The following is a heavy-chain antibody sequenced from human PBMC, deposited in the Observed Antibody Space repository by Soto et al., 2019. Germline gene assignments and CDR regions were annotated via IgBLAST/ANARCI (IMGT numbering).Heavy chain of an antibody. Sequence: PGESLKISCKGSGYNFSIQWIAWVRQKPGKGLGWMGIVYPGDAETRYSPSFQGQVTMSADKSIDTAYLQWSSLKASDTAIYYCAKSEVLEIWGQGTMVTVSS. CDR3: AKSEVLEI. V-gene: IGHV5-51*01. CDR2: VYPGDAET. J-gene: IGHJ3*02. CDR1: GYNFSIQW.